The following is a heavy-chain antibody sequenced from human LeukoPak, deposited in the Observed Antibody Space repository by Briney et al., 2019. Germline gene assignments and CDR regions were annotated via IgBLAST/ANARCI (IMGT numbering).Heavy chain of an antibody. J-gene: IGHJ4*02. D-gene: IGHD5-18*01. CDR3: AKGHKVTFFDH. CDR1: GFTFSSYA. Sequence: PGGSLRLSCAASGFTFSSYAMSWVRQTPGKGLEWVSTISSTGDSTYHADSVKGRFTISRDNSKNTLYLQMNSLRAEDTAVYYCAKGHKVTFFDHWGQGTLVTVSS. V-gene: IGHV3-23*01. CDR2: ISSTGDST.